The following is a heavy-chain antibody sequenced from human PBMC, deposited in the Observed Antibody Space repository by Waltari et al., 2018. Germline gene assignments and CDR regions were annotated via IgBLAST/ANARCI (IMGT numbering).Heavy chain of an antibody. CDR3: ARVVTGVHEVNDN. J-gene: IGHJ4*02. D-gene: IGHD3-16*02. Sequence: QVRLTQSGSDVKEPGASVKVSCKAYGYKFRDYGISWVRQAPGQGLGWKGWVYFYNENTRFAEKFEDRVTLTTDKVKETVYMDLTDLRPDDTAVYYCARVVTGVHEVNDNWGQGTLVIVS. V-gene: IGHV1-18*01. CDR2: VYFYNENT. CDR1: GYKFRDYG.